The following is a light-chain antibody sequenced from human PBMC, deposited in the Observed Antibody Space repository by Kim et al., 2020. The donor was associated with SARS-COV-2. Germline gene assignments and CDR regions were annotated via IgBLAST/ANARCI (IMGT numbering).Light chain of an antibody. Sequence: EIVLTQSPGTLSLSPGERATLSCRASQSVSSSYLAWYQQKPGQAPRLLIYGASSRATGIPDMFSGSGSGTDFTLTISRLEPEDFAVYYCQQYGSSPFTFGAGTTVDIK. CDR2: GAS. J-gene: IGKJ3*01. V-gene: IGKV3-20*01. CDR1: QSVSSSY. CDR3: QQYGSSPFT.